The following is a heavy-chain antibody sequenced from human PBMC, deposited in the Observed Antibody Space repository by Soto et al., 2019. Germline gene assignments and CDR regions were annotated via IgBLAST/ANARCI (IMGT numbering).Heavy chain of an antibody. D-gene: IGHD3-10*01. Sequence: EVQLLESGGGLVQPGGSLRLSCAASGFTFSSYAMTWVRQAPGKGLEWVSTISSDGGNTYYVDSVKGRFTISRDNSKNTLYVQMNSLRAEDTAIYYCAKGRGGNNRYSFDYWGQGTLVTVSS. J-gene: IGHJ4*02. CDR2: ISSDGGNT. CDR3: AKGRGGNNRYSFDY. V-gene: IGHV3-23*01. CDR1: GFTFSSYA.